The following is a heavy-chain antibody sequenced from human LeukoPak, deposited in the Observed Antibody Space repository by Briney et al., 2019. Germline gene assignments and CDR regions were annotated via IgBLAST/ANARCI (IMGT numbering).Heavy chain of an antibody. J-gene: IGHJ4*02. CDR1: GGSFSGYY. V-gene: IGHV4-34*01. Sequence: SETLSLTCAVYGGSFSGYYWSWIRQPPGKGLEWIGEINHSGSTNYNPSLKSRVTISVDTSKNQFSLKLSSVTAADTAVYYCARDRVAAAGHFDYWGQGTLVTVSS. CDR2: INHSGST. CDR3: ARDRVAAAGHFDY. D-gene: IGHD6-13*01.